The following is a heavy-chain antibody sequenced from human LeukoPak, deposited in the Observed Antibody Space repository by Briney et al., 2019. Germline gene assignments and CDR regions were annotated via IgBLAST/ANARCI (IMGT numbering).Heavy chain of an antibody. V-gene: IGHV1-69*06. CDR1: GGTFSSYA. CDR3: AREAPDGDADY. Sequence: ASVKVSCKASGGTFSSYAISWVRQAPGQGLEWMGGIIPIFGTANYAQKFQGRVTITADKSTSTAYMELSSLRSEDTAVYYCAREAPDGDADYWGQGTLVTVSS. J-gene: IGHJ4*02. D-gene: IGHD4-17*01. CDR2: IIPIFGTA.